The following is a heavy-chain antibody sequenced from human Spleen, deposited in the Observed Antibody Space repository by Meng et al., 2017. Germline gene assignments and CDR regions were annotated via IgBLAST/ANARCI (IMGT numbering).Heavy chain of an antibody. V-gene: IGHV4-34*01. J-gene: IGHJ5*02. CDR3: ARGLQYSWNDHPHGVNWFDP. Sequence: SETLSLTCAVYGGSFSGYYWSWIRQPPGKGLEWIGEINHSGSTNYNPSLKSRVTISVDTSKNQFSLKLSSVTAADTAVYYCARGLQYSWNDHPHGVNWFDPWGQGTLVTVSS. CDR2: INHSGST. CDR1: GGSFSGYY. D-gene: IGHD1-1*01.